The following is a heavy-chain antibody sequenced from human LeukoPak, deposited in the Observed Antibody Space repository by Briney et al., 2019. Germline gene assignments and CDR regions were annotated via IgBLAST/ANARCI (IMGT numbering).Heavy chain of an antibody. CDR2: IYHSGST. D-gene: IGHD3-10*01. CDR3: ARMARELDAFDS. Sequence: SGTLSLTCAVSGGSISISNWWRWVRQPPGKGLEWIGEIYHSGSTNYNPSLKSRVTISVDKSKNQFSLKLSSVTAAEPAVYYWARMARELDAFDSWGEGTMVTVSS. V-gene: IGHV4-4*02. CDR1: GGSISISNW. J-gene: IGHJ3*02.